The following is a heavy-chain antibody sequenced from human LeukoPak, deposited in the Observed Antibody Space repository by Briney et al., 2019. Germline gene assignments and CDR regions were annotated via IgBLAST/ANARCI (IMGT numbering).Heavy chain of an antibody. D-gene: IGHD3-22*01. V-gene: IGHV4-4*02. CDR2: IYHSGST. Sequence: SETLSLTCAVSGGSISSSNWWSWVRQPPGKGLEWIGEIYHSGSTNYNPSLKSRVTISVDKSKNQFSLKLSSVTAADTAVYYCARDSPLVDYYDSSGYGWFDPWGQGTLVTVSS. J-gene: IGHJ5*02. CDR3: ARDSPLVDYYDSSGYGWFDP. CDR1: GGSISSSNW.